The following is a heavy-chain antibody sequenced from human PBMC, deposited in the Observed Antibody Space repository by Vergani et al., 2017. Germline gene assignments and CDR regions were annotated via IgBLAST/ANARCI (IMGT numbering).Heavy chain of an antibody. J-gene: IGHJ4*02. CDR1: GDSVISTDYP. D-gene: IGHD2-15*01. V-gene: IGHV4-39*01. Sequence: QVQLQESGPGLVKPSETLSLTCTVSGDSVISTDYPWGWIRQPPGKGLEWIGSMDYSGSPAYNPSLDSRIHISFETPKNQFSLRLTSVTAAATAVYYCASKRGACRAAYCHAYDFWGPGTLVGVSS. CDR2: MDYSGSP. CDR3: ASKRGACRAAYCHAYDF.